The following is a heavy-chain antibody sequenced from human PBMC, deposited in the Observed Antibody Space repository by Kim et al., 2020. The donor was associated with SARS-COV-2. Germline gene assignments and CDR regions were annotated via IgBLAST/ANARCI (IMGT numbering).Heavy chain of an antibody. J-gene: IGHJ4*02. CDR1: GYTFTSYA. CDR3: ARDGFGYCSSTSCYAGSEIDY. CDR2: INAGNGNT. D-gene: IGHD2-2*01. V-gene: IGHV1-3*01. Sequence: ASVKVSCKASGYTFTSYAMHWVRQAPGQRLEWMGWINAGNGNTKYSQKFQGRVTITRDTSASTAYMELSSLRSEDTAVYYCARDGFGYCSSTSCYAGSEIDYWGQGTLVTVSS.